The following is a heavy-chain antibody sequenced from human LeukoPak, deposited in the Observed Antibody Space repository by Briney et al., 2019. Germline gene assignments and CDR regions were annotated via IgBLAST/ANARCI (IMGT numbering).Heavy chain of an antibody. J-gene: IGHJ5*02. CDR2: INHSGST. D-gene: IGHD3-10*01. V-gene: IGHV4-34*01. CDR3: ARGPPRITMVRGVMSP. CDR1: GGSFSGYY. Sequence: SETLSLTCAVYGGSFSGYYWSWIRQPPAKGLDWIGEINHSGSTNYNPSLKSRVTIPVDTSKNQFSLKLSSVTAADTAVYYCARGPPRITMVRGVMSPWGQGTLVTVSS.